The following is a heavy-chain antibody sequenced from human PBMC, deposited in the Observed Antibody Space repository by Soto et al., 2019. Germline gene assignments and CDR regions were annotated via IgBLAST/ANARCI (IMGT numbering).Heavy chain of an antibody. D-gene: IGHD3-3*01. CDR2: INPSGGST. Sequence: SVKGSVKASGYAFTSYYMHWVRQAPGQGLEWMGIINPSGGSTSYAQKFQGRVTMTRDTSTSTVYMELSSLRSEDTAVYYCARVRDFWPPSLGYGMDVWGQGTTVTVSS. V-gene: IGHV1-46*01. J-gene: IGHJ6*02. CDR1: GYAFTSYY. CDR3: ARVRDFWPPSLGYGMDV.